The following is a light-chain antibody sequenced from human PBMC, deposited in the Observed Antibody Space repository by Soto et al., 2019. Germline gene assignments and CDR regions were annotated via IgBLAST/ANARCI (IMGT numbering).Light chain of an antibody. CDR3: QSYDSSLSGVV. CDR1: SSNIGAGYD. J-gene: IGLJ2*01. V-gene: IGLV1-40*01. Sequence: QSVLTQPPSVSGAPGQRVTISCTGSSSNIGAGYDVHWYQQLPGTAPKLLIYANSNRPSGVPDRFSGSKSGTSASLAITGLQAEDDVDYYCQSYDSSLSGVVFGGGTKLTVL. CDR2: ANS.